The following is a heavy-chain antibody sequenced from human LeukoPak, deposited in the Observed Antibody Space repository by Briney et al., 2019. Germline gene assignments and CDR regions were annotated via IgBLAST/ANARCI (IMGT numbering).Heavy chain of an antibody. CDR3: AKDLVTTLHWYFDL. CDR2: IKQDGSEK. Sequence: PGGSLRLSCAASGFTFSSYWMSWVRQAPGKGLEWVANIKQDGSEKYYVDSVKGRFTISRDNAKNSLYLQMDSLRAEDTAVYYCAKDLVTTLHWYFDLWGRGTLVTVSS. V-gene: IGHV3-7*03. D-gene: IGHD4-17*01. CDR1: GFTFSSYW. J-gene: IGHJ2*01.